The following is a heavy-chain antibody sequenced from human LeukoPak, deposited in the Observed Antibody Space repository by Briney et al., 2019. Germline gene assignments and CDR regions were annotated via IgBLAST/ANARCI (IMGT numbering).Heavy chain of an antibody. D-gene: IGHD3/OR15-3a*01. CDR1: GGTFSSYA. J-gene: IGHJ4*02. Sequence: SVKVSCKASGGTFSSYAISWVRQAPGQGLEWMGGIIPIFGTANYVQKFQGRVTITTDESTSTAYMELSSLRSEDTAVYYCASSWTGDVFDYWGQGTLVTVSS. CDR2: IIPIFGTA. V-gene: IGHV1-69*05. CDR3: ASSWTGDVFDY.